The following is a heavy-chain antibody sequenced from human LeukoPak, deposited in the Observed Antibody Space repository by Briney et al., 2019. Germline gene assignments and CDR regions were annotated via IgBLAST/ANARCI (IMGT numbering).Heavy chain of an antibody. V-gene: IGHV4-34*01. Sequence: SETLSLTCAVYGGSFSNYYLSWVRQPPGKGLEWIGEVTHHGGTNYNPSLKSRVTISVDTSKNQFSLKLRSVAAADTAVYYCAPIFGGYSDFDSWGQGTLVTVSS. CDR1: GGSFSNYY. J-gene: IGHJ4*02. D-gene: IGHD5-12*01. CDR2: VTHHGGT. CDR3: APIFGGYSDFDS.